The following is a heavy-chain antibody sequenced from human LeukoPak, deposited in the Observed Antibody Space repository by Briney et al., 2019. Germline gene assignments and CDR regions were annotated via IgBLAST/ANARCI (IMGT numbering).Heavy chain of an antibody. CDR2: IKEDGSEK. CDR1: GFTFSNYW. V-gene: IGHV3-7*05. D-gene: IGHD6-13*01. Sequence: GGSLRLSCATSGFTFSNYWMSWVRQAPGKGLEWVANIKEDGSEKNYVDSVKGRFTVSRDNAKNSLYLQMNSLRGDDAAIYYCARDWGAAGLWDYWGQGTLVTVSS. CDR3: ARDWGAAGLWDY. J-gene: IGHJ4*02.